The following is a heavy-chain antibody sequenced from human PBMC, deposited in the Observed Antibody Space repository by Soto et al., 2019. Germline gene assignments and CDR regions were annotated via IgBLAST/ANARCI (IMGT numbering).Heavy chain of an antibody. D-gene: IGHD3-10*01. CDR2: INHSEYT. CDR3: ARERDYSNSRNWFDP. V-gene: IGHV4-34*01. CDR1: GGSFSSYY. J-gene: IGHJ5*02. Sequence: QVQLQQWGAGLLKPSETLSLTCVVYGGSFSSYYWSWIRQPPGKGLEWIGEINHSEYTNYNPSLKSRVTISVDTSKNQFSLRLSYVTAADTAVYYCARERDYSNSRNWFDPWGQGTLVTVSS.